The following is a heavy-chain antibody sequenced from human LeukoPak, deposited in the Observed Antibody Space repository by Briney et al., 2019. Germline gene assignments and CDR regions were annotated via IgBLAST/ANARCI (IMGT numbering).Heavy chain of an antibody. V-gene: IGHV1-18*01. CDR1: AYTFTSSG. CDR3: ARDGGGGDLRVDY. Sequence: GASVTVSRTSSAYTFTSSGISWVRQAPGQGLEWVGWISAYNGITNYAQKLQGRVTMTTDTSTSTAYMELRSLRSDDTAVYYCARDGGGGDLRVDYWGQGTLVTVFS. J-gene: IGHJ4*02. D-gene: IGHD4-17*01. CDR2: ISAYNGIT.